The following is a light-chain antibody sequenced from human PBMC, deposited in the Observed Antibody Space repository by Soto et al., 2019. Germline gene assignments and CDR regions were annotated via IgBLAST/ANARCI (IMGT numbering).Light chain of an antibody. J-gene: IGKJ1*01. V-gene: IGKV1-39*01. CDR2: PAS. Sequence: DIQMTQSPSSLSASVGDTVTITCRASQSISSYLNWYQQKPGKAPKLLIYPASSLQSGVTSRFSGSGSGTDFTLTISSLQPEDFATYYCQQSYSTPPTFGQGTKVEIK. CDR3: QQSYSTPPT. CDR1: QSISSY.